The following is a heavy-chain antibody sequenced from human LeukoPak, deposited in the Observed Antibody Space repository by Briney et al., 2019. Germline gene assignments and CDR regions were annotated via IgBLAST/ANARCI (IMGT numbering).Heavy chain of an antibody. CDR2: ISYDGSNK. CDR1: GFTFSSYA. J-gene: IGHJ1*01. V-gene: IGHV3-30*04. Sequence: SGGSLRLSCAASGFTFSSYAMHWVRQAPGKGLEWVAVISYDGSNKYYADSVKGRFTISRDNSKNTLYLQMNSLRAEDTAVYYCARDHYYYDSSGYPKGYFQHWGQGTLVTVSS. D-gene: IGHD3-22*01. CDR3: ARDHYYYDSSGYPKGYFQH.